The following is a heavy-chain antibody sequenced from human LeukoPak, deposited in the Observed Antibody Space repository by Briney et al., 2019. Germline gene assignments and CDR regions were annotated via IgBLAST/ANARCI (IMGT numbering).Heavy chain of an antibody. V-gene: IGHV3-9*01. CDR1: GNYW. D-gene: IGHD6-19*01. CDR3: AKDNRRHYTSGPNPDSLH. Sequence: GGSLRLSCAASGNYWMHWVRQPPGKGLEWVSGISWNSGTIDYADSVRGRFTISRDNAKNSLYLQMDSLRVEDTAFYYCAKDNRRHYTSGPNPDSLHWGQGALVTVSS. J-gene: IGHJ4*02. CDR2: ISWNSGTI.